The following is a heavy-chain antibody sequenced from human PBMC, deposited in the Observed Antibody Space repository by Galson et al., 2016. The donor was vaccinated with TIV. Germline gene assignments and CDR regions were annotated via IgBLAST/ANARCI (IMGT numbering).Heavy chain of an antibody. CDR1: GGSVSRYY. CDR3: AREVYYFDRSGYYFDQ. CDR2: IFTDGTT. V-gene: IGHV4-4*07. J-gene: IGHJ4*02. Sequence: ETLSLTCSVSGGSVSRYYWSWVRQSPGKGLEWIGRIFTDGTTTYNPSLKSRVTISVDTSKNQFSLNLSSVTAADTAVYYCAREVYYFDRSGYYFDQWGQGTQVTVSS. D-gene: IGHD3-22*01.